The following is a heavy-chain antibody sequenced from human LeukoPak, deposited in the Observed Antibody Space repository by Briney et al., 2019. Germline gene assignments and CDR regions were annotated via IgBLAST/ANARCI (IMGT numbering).Heavy chain of an antibody. CDR1: GGTFSSYA. CDR2: IIPIFGTA. J-gene: IGHJ5*02. CDR3: ARAVKDYSNYEDNWFDP. V-gene: IGHV1-69*06. Sequence: SEKVSCKASGGTFSSYAISWVRQAPGQGLEWMGGIIPIFGTANYAQKFQGRVTITADKSTSTAYMELSSLRSEDTAVHYCARAVKDYSNYEDNWFDPWGQGTLVTVSS. D-gene: IGHD4-11*01.